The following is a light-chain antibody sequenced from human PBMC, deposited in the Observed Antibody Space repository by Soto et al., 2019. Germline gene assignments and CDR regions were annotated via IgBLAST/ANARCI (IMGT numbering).Light chain of an antibody. CDR3: QYYSSSLAIP. J-gene: IGKJ5*01. V-gene: IGKV3-20*01. Sequence: EIVLTQSPGILSLSPGERATLSCRASQSVRSTYLAWYQQKPGQALRLLIHVASSRATGIPDRFSGSGSGTDFTLTISRLVPEDFAVYYCQYYSSSLAIPFCQGTRLDIK. CDR1: QSVRSTY. CDR2: VAS.